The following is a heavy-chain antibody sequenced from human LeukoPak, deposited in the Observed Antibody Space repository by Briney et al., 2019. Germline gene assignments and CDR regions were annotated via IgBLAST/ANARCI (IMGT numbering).Heavy chain of an antibody. CDR1: GGTFSSYA. CDR2: IIPIFGTA. CDR3: ARDSGERGSGSYLIAY. Sequence: SVKVSCKASGGTFSSYAISWVRQAPGQGLEWMGGIIPIFGTANYAQKFQGRVTMTRDTSISTAYMELSRLRSDDTAVYYCARDSGERGSGSYLIAYWGQGTLVTVSS. V-gene: IGHV1-69*05. D-gene: IGHD3-10*01. J-gene: IGHJ4*02.